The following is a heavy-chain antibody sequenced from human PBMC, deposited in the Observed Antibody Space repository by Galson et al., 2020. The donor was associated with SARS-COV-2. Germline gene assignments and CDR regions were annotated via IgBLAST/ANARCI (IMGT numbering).Heavy chain of an antibody. D-gene: IGHD3-3*01. CDR1: GYTFTGYY. V-gene: IGHV1-2*02. Sequence: ASVTVSCKASGYTFTGYYMHWVRQAPGQGLEWMGWINPNSGGTNYAQKFQGRVTMTRDTSISTAYMELSRLRSDDTAVYYCARAGGITIFGVVHSYYYYMDVWGKGTTVTVSS. CDR2: INPNSGGT. CDR3: ARAGGITIFGVVHSYYYYMDV. J-gene: IGHJ6*03.